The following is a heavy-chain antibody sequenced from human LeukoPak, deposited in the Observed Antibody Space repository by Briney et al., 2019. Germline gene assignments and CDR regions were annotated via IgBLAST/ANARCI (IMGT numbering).Heavy chain of an antibody. CDR3: AKVGRDGYPDY. Sequence: VSVKVSCKASGYTFTGHYMHWVRQAPGQGLGWMGWINPNSGDAKYAQMFQGRVTMTRDTSITTAYMELNSLRSDDTAVYYCAKVGRDGYPDYWGQGTLVTVSS. J-gene: IGHJ4*02. V-gene: IGHV1-2*02. CDR1: GYTFTGHY. CDR2: INPNSGDA. D-gene: IGHD5-24*01.